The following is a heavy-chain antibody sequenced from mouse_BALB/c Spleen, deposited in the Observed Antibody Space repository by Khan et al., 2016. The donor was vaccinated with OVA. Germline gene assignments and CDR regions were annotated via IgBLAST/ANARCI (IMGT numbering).Heavy chain of an antibody. J-gene: IGHJ2*01. Sequence: EVKLLESGPGLVKPSQSLSPTCTVTAYSITSDYAWTWIRQFPGNKLEWMGYISYSGSPSYNPSLKSRISITRDTSKNQLFLQLISVTTEDTATYYCAGIRLYYRYSFFDYWGQGTTLTVSS. CDR1: AYSITSDYA. D-gene: IGHD2-14*01. CDR2: ISYSGSP. CDR3: AGIRLYYRYSFFDY. V-gene: IGHV3-2*02.